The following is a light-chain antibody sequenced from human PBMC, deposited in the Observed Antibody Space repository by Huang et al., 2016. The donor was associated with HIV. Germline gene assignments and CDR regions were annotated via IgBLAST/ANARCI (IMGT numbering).Light chain of an antibody. CDR1: QGISSW. J-gene: IGKJ5*01. CDR2: AAS. V-gene: IGKV1-12*01. Sequence: DIQMTQSPSFVSASVGDRVTINCRASQGISSWLAWYQKKPGKAPKLLIYAASRLQSGVPTRFSGSGSGTDFTLTISDLQPDDFATYFCQQANSFPLITFGQGTRLDIK. CDR3: QQANSFPLIT.